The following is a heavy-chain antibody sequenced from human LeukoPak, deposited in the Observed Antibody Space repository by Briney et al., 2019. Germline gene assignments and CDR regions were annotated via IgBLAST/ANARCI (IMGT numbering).Heavy chain of an antibody. CDR1: GGSISSSSYY. V-gene: IGHV4-39*01. CDR2: IYYSGST. J-gene: IGHJ4*02. Sequence: SGPGLVKPSETLSLTCTVSGGSISSSSYYWGWIRQPPGKGLEWIGSIYYSGSTYYNPSLKSRVTISVDTSKNQFSLKLSSVTAADTAVYYCAALFLHANYYDSSGYRKTHDYWGQGTLVTVSS. D-gene: IGHD3-22*01. CDR3: AALFLHANYYDSSGYRKTHDY.